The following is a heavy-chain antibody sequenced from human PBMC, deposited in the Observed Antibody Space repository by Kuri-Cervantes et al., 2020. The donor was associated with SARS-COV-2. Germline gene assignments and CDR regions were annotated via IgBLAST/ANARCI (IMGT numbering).Heavy chain of an antibody. D-gene: IGHD6-19*01. CDR3: ARDSSSGWFSY. J-gene: IGHJ4*02. V-gene: IGHV3-43D*04. Sequence: GGSLRLSCAASGFTFDDYAMHWVRQAPGKGLEWVSLISWDGGSTYYADSVKGRFTISRDNAKNSLYLQMNSLRAEDTAVYYCARDSSSGWFSYWGQGTLVTVSP. CDR1: GFTFDDYA. CDR2: ISWDGGST.